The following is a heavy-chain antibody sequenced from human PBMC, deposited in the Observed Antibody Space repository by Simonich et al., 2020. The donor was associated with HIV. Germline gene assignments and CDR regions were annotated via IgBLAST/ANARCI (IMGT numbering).Heavy chain of an antibody. D-gene: IGHD6-6*01. CDR1: GFPFDDYA. V-gene: IGHV3-9*03. CDR2: HGWKRGSI. Sequence: VQLVESGGGLVQPGRSLIISCAASGFPFDDYAMHWVRQVPGKGRDGFSGHGWKRGSICDADSVKGRFTVSRDNAKNTLDLQMNSLRAEDIALYYCAKDRYSSSSGSFDYWGQGTLVTVSS. CDR3: AKDRYSSSSGSFDY. J-gene: IGHJ4*02.